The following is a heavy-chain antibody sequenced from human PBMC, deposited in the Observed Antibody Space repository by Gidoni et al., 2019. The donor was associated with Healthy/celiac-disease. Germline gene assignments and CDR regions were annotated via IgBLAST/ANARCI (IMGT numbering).Heavy chain of an antibody. CDR1: GGSISSSSYY. CDR2: IYYRVNT. Sequence: QLQLQESGPGLVKPSETLSLTCTVYGGSISSSSYYWGWIRQPPGKGLEWSGSIYYRVNTYYNPSLNSRVTISVDTSKNQFSLKLSSVTAADTAVYYCARARDSSGWYFAFDIWGQGTMVTVSS. J-gene: IGHJ3*02. V-gene: IGHV4-39*01. D-gene: IGHD6-19*01. CDR3: ARARDSSGWYFAFDI.